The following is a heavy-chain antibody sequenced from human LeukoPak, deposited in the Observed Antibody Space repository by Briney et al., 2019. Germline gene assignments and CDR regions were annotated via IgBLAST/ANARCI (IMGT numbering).Heavy chain of an antibody. J-gene: IGHJ1*01. D-gene: IGHD3-10*01. CDR1: GGSISSGSYY. CDR3: ARGGFFYYGSGSKGFQH. Sequence: SQTLSLTCTVSGGSISSGSYYWSWIRQPAGKGLEWIGRIYTSGSTNYNPFLKGRVTISVDTSKNQFSLKLSSVTAADTAVHYCARGGFFYYGSGSKGFQHWGQGTLVTVSS. CDR2: IYTSGST. V-gene: IGHV4-61*02.